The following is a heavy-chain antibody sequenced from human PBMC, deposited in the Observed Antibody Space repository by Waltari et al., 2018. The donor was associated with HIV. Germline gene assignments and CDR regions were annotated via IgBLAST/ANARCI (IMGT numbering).Heavy chain of an antibody. V-gene: IGHV1-3*01. CDR1: GYNFTSYA. CDR2: VNPDNGNT. D-gene: IGHD6-25*01. J-gene: IGHJ4*02. Sequence: QVQLVQSGAELKKPGASVTISCKASGYNFTSYAIHWTRQAPGQRPEWVAWVNPDNGNTKYSRKFQARVTVTRDESAATAYMALTDLRFEETAVYYCVRGPSCSGGTCYTLFDLWGQGTLVSVSS. CDR3: VRGPSCSGGTCYTLFDL.